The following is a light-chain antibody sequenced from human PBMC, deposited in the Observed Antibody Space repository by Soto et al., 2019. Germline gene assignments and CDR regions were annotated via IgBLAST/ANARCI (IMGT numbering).Light chain of an antibody. Sequence: EIVLTQSPAILSLSPGERATLSCRASQSVRTYLVWYQQKPGQDPRLLIYDTSTRATGVPARFSGSGSGTDFTLTISSLEPEELAVYDCHQRSNWPRTVGGGTKVEIK. CDR2: DTS. V-gene: IGKV3-11*01. CDR1: QSVRTY. CDR3: HQRSNWPRT. J-gene: IGKJ4*01.